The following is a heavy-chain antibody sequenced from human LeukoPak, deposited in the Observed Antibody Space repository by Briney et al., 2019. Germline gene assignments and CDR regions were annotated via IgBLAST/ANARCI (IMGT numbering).Heavy chain of an antibody. V-gene: IGHV3-7*04. D-gene: IGHD3-22*01. CDR1: GFTFSNYW. CDR3: ARGDYYDIY. CDR2: MKEDGSEK. J-gene: IGHJ4*02. Sequence: GGSLRLSCAASGFTFSNYWMSWVRQAPGKGLEWVANMKEDGSEKNYVDSVKGRFTISRDNAKNSLYLQMNSLRAEDTAVYYCARGDYYDIYWGQGTLVTVSS.